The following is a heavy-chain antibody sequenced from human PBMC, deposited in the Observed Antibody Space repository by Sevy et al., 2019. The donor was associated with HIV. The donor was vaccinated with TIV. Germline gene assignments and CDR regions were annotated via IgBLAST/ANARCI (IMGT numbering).Heavy chain of an antibody. J-gene: IGHJ1*01. CDR1: GFTFSDYY. D-gene: IGHD2-2*01. CDR3: VRPPGGYQLLSFFQH. V-gene: IGHV3-11*01. Sequence: GGSLRLSCAASGFTFSDYYMSWIRQAPGKGLEWVSYISSSGRTIYYADSVKGRFTISRDNAKNSLYLQMNSLRAEDTAVYYCVRPPGGYQLLSFFQHWGQGTLVTVSS. CDR2: ISSSGRTI.